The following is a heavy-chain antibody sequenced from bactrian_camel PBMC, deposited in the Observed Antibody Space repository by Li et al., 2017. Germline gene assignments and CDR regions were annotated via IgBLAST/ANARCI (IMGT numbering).Heavy chain of an antibody. J-gene: IGHJ4*01. CDR2: MYIPNDNI. V-gene: IGHV3-3*01. CDR1: GDTYSSLC. D-gene: IGHD5*01. CDR3: AATEKTRAYGLVVLAADQYNY. Sequence: LRLSCVASGDTYSSLCMGWFRQAPGREREGVAVMYIPNDNIFYADSVKGRFTISQDRAKNTVHLQMNSLKPEDTAMYYCAATEKTRAYGLVVLAADQYNYWGQGTQVTVS.